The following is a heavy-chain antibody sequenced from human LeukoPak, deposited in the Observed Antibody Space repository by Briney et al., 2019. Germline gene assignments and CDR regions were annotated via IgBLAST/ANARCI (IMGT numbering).Heavy chain of an antibody. D-gene: IGHD6-19*01. V-gene: IGHV3-7*01. CDR3: ARDFKAVARWDFDY. Sequence: PGGSLRLSCAASGFTFSSYWMSWVRQAPGKGLEWVANIKRDGSEKYYVDSVKGRFTISRDNAKNSLYLQMNGLRAEDTAVYYCARDFKAVARWDFDYWGQGTLVTVSS. CDR2: IKRDGSEK. J-gene: IGHJ4*02. CDR1: GFTFSSYW.